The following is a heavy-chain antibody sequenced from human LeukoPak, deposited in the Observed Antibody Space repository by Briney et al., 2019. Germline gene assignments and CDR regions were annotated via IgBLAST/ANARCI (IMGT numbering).Heavy chain of an antibody. J-gene: IGHJ6*03. CDR2: IIPIFGTA. D-gene: IGHD4-11*01. CDR1: GGTFSSYA. Sequence: GASVKVSCKASGGTFSSYAISWVRQAPGQGLEWMGGIIPIFGTANYAQKFQGRVTITTDESTSTAYMELSSLRSEDTAVYYCARGMTTVTTTYYYYYMDVWGKGTTVTVSS. CDR3: ARGMTTVTTTYYYYYMDV. V-gene: IGHV1-69*05.